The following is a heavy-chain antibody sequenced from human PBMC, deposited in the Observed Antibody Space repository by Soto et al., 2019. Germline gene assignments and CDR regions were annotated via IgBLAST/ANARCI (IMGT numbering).Heavy chain of an antibody. V-gene: IGHV4-34*02. CDR2: INHSGTI. Sequence: QVQLQQWGPGLLKPSETLSLTCSVNGGSFSYYYWSWIRQSPGKGLEWIGEINHSGTINFNPSLKSRVTISIDTSENQFSLTLRSMTAADTAIYYCARSFRGVSLDWGQGTLVTVSS. D-gene: IGHD3-10*01. CDR3: ARSFRGVSLD. J-gene: IGHJ4*02. CDR1: GGSFSYYY.